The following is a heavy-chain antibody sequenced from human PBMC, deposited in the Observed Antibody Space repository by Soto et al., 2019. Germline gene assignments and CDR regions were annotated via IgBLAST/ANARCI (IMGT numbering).Heavy chain of an antibody. D-gene: IGHD2-15*01. V-gene: IGHV1-69*12. Sequence: QVQLVQSGAEVKKPGSSVKVSCKSSGGTFSTYAISWVRQAPGQGLEWMGGIIPIFGTANYAQKFQGRVTITAEGSTTTAYMEVISLRSEDTAVYYCARDEMVVATGSRTWHYYYGMDVWGQGTTVTVSS. J-gene: IGHJ6*02. CDR1: GGTFSTYA. CDR2: IIPIFGTA. CDR3: ARDEMVVATGSRTWHYYYGMDV.